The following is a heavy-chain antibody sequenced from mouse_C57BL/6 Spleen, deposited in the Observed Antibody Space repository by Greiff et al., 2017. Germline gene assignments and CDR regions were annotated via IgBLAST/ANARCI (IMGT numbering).Heavy chain of an antibody. D-gene: IGHD3-1*01. CDR3: ARPDEAY. CDR1: GYTFTSYG. V-gene: IGHV1-81*01. CDR2: IYPRSGNT. Sequence: VKLQQSGAELARPGASVKLSCKASGYTFTSYGISWVKQRTGQGLEWIGEIYPRSGNTYYNEKFKGKATLTADKSSSTAYMELRSLTSEDSAVYFCARPDEAYWGQGTLVTVSA. J-gene: IGHJ3*01.